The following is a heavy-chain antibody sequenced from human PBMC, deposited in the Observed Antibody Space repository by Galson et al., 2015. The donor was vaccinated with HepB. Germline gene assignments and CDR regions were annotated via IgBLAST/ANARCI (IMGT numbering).Heavy chain of an antibody. CDR3: TRLGDLSGYSSS. J-gene: IGHJ4*02. D-gene: IGHD2-2*01. CDR1: GFTFSAHS. V-gene: IGHV3-21*04. CDR2: ISSSGPYI. Sequence: SLRLSCAASGFTFSAHSMNWVRQAPGKGLEWVSSISSSGPYIYYADSVKGRFTISRDNAKNSPYLQMNSLRTEDTAVYYCTRLGDLSGYSSSWSQGTLVTVSS.